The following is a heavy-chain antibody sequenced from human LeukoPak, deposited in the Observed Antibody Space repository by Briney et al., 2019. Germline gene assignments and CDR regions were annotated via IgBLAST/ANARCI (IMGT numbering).Heavy chain of an antibody. CDR1: GFTFSSYA. D-gene: IGHD3-22*01. CDR2: ISGSGGST. CDR3: AKGFSRYYYDSSGYYFDY. Sequence: GGSLRLSCAASGFTFSSYAMSWVRQAPGKGLEWVSAISGSGGSTYYADSVKGRFTISRGNSKNTLYLQMNSLRAEDTAVYYCAKGFSRYYYDSSGYYFDYWGQGTLVTVSS. J-gene: IGHJ4*02. V-gene: IGHV3-23*01.